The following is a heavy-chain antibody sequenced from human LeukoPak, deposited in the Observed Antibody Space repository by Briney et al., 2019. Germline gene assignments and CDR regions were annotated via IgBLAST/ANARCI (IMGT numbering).Heavy chain of an antibody. V-gene: IGHV3-53*01. J-gene: IGHJ6*03. D-gene: IGHD3-10*01. CDR2: IHKNAIT. Sequence: PGGSLRLSCAASGFTVSSNYMTLVRQAPGKGPQWVSVIHKNAITYYADTVKGRFTIPRDNSKNMVYLQMNSLRAEDTAVFYCARSLRVRGVPDYMDVWGKGTTVTISS. CDR3: ARSLRVRGVPDYMDV. CDR1: GFTVSSNY.